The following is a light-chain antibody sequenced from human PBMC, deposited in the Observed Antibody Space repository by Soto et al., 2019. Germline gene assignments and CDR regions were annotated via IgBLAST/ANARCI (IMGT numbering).Light chain of an antibody. Sequence: QSVLTQPASVSGSPGQSITISCTGTSSDVGGYNYVSWYQQHPGKAPKLMIYDVSSRPSGVSNRFSGSKSGNTASLTISGLQAEDEADYYCCSYAGSPYVFGTGTKVTVL. CDR3: CSYAGSPYV. J-gene: IGLJ1*01. V-gene: IGLV2-14*01. CDR1: SSDVGGYNY. CDR2: DVS.